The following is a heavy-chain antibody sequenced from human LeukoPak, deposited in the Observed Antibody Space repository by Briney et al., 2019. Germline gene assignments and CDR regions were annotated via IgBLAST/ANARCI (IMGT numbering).Heavy chain of an antibody. D-gene: IGHD6-6*01. CDR2: IYYSGST. CDR3: ARSVTVAARPAYYFDY. CDR1: GGSISSSSYY. J-gene: IGHJ4*02. Sequence: SETLSLTCTVSGGSISSSSYYWGWIRQPPGKGLEWIGSIYYSGSTYYNPSLKSRVTISVDTSKNQFSLKLSSVTAADTAVYYCARSVTVAARPAYYFDYWGQGTLVTVSS. V-gene: IGHV4-39*01.